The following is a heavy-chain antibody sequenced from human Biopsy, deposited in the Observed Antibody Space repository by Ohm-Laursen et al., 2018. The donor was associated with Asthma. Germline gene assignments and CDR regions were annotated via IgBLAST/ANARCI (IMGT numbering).Heavy chain of an antibody. D-gene: IGHD1-26*01. V-gene: IGHV3-30*18. CDR2: ISSDGSNK. CDR1: GFTFGDYW. J-gene: IGHJ4*02. Sequence: SLRLSCTASGFTFGDYWMSWVRQAPGKGLDWVAVISSDGSNKNYTDSVKGRFTISRDNSRNTLHLQMNSLRAEDTAVYYCAKDVFPGWELRRGPDYWGQGTLVTVSS. CDR3: AKDVFPGWELRRGPDY.